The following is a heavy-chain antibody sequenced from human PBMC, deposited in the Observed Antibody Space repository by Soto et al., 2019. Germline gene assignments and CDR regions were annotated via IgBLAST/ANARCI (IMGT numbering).Heavy chain of an antibody. CDR1: GGTFTSYT. V-gene: IGHV1-69*02. J-gene: IGHJ4*02. Sequence: QVPLVQSGAEVKMPGSSVKVSCTASGGTFTSYTFSWVRQVPGQGLEWMGRIIPILRMADFAQKFQGRVTINADESTSTVYMKLSSLRSEDTAVYYCATSYDSGSAHFDYWGQGTLVTVS. CDR2: IIPILRMA. D-gene: IGHD3-10*01. CDR3: ATSYDSGSAHFDY.